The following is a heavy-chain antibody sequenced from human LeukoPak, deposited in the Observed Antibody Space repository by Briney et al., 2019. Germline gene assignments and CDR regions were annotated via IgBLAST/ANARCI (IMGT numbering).Heavy chain of an antibody. CDR2: ISYDGSNK. D-gene: IGHD3-10*01. CDR3: ASLWFGEPLWIDDAFDI. V-gene: IGHV3-30*03. J-gene: IGHJ3*02. Sequence: GRSLRLSCAASGFTFSSYGMHWVRQAPGKGLEWVAVISYDGSNKYYADSVKGRFTISRDNSKNTLYLQMNSLRAEDTAVYYCASLWFGEPLWIDDAFDIWGQGTMVTVSS. CDR1: GFTFSSYG.